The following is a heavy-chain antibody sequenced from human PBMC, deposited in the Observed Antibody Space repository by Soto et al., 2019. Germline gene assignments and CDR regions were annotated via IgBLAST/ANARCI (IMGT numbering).Heavy chain of an antibody. CDR1: GFTFSSYS. J-gene: IGHJ6*02. V-gene: IGHV3-48*02. CDR3: ARGGRFGELSYYYYGMDV. CDR2: ISSSSSTI. Sequence: GGSLRLSCAASGFTFSSYSMNWVRQAPGKGLEWVSYISSSSSTIYYADSVKGRFTISRDNAKNSLYLQMNSLRDEDTAVYYCARGGRFGELSYYYYGMDVWGQGTTVTVSS. D-gene: IGHD3-10*01.